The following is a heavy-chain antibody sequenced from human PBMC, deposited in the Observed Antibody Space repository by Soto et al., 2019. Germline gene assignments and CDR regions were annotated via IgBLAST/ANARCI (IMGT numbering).Heavy chain of an antibody. V-gene: IGHV4-4*07. CDR1: GGSIIGYY. CDR2: IYSDGTT. J-gene: IGHJ6*02. D-gene: IGHD2-2*01. CDR3: SRVGCSNSKCYTRGMDV. Sequence: PSETLSLTCTVSGGSIIGYYCSFFRHPSCKGLEWVVRIYSDGTTNYSPSLKSRVTMSLDTSKDQFSLHLNSVTAADTAVYYCSRVGCSNSKCYTRGMDVWGQGTTVTVSS.